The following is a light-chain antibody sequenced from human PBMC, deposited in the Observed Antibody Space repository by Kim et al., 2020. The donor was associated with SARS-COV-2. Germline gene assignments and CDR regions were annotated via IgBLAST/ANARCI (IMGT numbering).Light chain of an antibody. J-gene: IGLJ3*02. Sequence: ALGQTVRITGQGDSLRSYYASWYQQKPGQAPVLVIYGKNNRPSGIQDRFSGSSSGNTASLTITGAQAEDEADYYCNSRDSSGNRWVFGGGTQLTVL. CDR2: GKN. CDR1: SLRSYY. CDR3: NSRDSSGNRWV. V-gene: IGLV3-19*01.